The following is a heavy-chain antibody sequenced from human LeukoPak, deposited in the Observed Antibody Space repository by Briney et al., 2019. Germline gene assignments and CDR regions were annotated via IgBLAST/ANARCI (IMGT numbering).Heavy chain of an antibody. CDR1: GFTFSSYW. D-gene: IGHD6-19*01. J-gene: IGHJ4*02. V-gene: IGHV3-7*01. Sequence: GGSLRLSCAASGFTFSSYWMSWVRQAPGKGLEWVANIKQDGSEKNYVDSEKGRFTTSRDNAKKSLYLQMNSLRAEDTAVYYCARDKLGGSMAGSNFDYWGQGTLVTVSS. CDR3: ARDKLGGSMAGSNFDY. CDR2: IKQDGSEK.